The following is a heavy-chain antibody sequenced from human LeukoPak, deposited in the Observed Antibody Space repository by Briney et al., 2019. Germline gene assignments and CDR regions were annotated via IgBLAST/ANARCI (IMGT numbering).Heavy chain of an antibody. J-gene: IGHJ5*02. Sequence: PGGSLRLSCAASGFTFSSSAMSWVRQVPGKGLEWVSAISGSGGSTYYADSVKGRFTISRDNSKNTLYLQMNSLRAEDTAVYYCAKDGFFGWELLGWFDPWGQGTLVTVSS. CDR3: AKDGFFGWELLGWFDP. CDR2: ISGSGGST. D-gene: IGHD1-26*01. V-gene: IGHV3-23*01. CDR1: GFTFSSSA.